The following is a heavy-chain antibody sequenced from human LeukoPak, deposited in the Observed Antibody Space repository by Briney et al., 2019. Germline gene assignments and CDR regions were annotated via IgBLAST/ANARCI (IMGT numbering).Heavy chain of an antibody. D-gene: IGHD2-21*02. CDR2: INTSGTI. V-gene: IGHV4-4*07. CDR3: ARGNYGDPGDYYFDS. J-gene: IGHJ4*02. CDR1: GGSISSFY. Sequence: SETLSLTCTVSGGSISSFYWSWIRQPAGKGLEWIGRINTSGTINYNPSLKSRVAMSVDTSKTQFSLKLSSVTAADTAVYYCARGNYGDPGDYYFDSWGQGTLVTVSS.